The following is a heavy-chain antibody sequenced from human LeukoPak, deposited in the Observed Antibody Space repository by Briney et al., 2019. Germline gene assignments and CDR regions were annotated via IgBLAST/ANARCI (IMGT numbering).Heavy chain of an antibody. CDR3: ARGDSYGFGWGDWFDY. CDR1: GYTFTSYD. CDR2: MNPNSGNT. D-gene: IGHD5-18*01. J-gene: IGHJ4*02. Sequence: VASVKVSCKASGYTFTSYDINWVRQATGQGLEWMGWMNPNSGNTGYAQKFQGRVTMTRNTSISTAYMELSSLRSEDTAVYYCARGDSYGFGWGDWFDYWGQGTLVTVSS. V-gene: IGHV1-8*01.